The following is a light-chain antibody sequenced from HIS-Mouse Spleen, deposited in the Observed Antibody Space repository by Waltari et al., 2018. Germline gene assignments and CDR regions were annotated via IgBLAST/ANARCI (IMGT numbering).Light chain of an antibody. Sequence: QSALTQPASVSGSPGPSITISCTGTSSDVGSYNLASWYQQHPGKAPKLMIYEGSKRPSGVSNLFSASKSGNTATVTISGLQAEDGADYYCCSYAGSSTWVFGGGTKLTVL. CDR2: EGS. CDR1: SSDVGSYNL. J-gene: IGLJ3*02. CDR3: CSYAGSSTWV. V-gene: IGLV2-23*01.